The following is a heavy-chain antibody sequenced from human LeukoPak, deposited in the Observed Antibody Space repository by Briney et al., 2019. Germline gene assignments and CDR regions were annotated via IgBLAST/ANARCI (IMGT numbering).Heavy chain of an antibody. D-gene: IGHD3-10*01. J-gene: IGHJ4*02. CDR1: GYTFTGYY. CDR3: ARDLAGPSYGSGSSPFDY. CDR2: INPNSGGT. Sequence: ASVKVSCKASGYTFTGYYMHWVRQAPGQGLEWMGWINPNSGGTNYAQKLQGRVTMTTDTSTSTAYMELRSLRSDDTAVYYCARDLAGPSYGSGSSPFDYWGQGTLVTVSS. V-gene: IGHV1-2*02.